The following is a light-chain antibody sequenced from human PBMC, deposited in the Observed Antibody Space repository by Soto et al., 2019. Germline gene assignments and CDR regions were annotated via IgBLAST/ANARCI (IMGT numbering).Light chain of an antibody. CDR1: SAHISYV. CDR3: QTWGTDIQV. J-gene: IGLJ1*01. V-gene: IGLV4-69*01. Sequence: QLVLTQSPSASASLGASVKLTCSLSSAHISYVIAWHQQQPEKGPRYLMKVDSDGSHSKGDGIPDRFSGSSSGAECYLIISSLQSEDEADYYCQTWGTDIQVFGAGTKLTVL. CDR2: VDSDGSH.